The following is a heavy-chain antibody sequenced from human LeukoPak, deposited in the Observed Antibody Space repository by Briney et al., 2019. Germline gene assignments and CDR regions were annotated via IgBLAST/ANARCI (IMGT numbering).Heavy chain of an antibody. CDR2: LGSSGYPI. Sequence: GGSLRLSCVGSGFTLSSYEMIWVRQAPGKGLEWVSFLGSSGYPIYYADSLKGRFPIFRDNARTSLYLQMNSLRAEDTAVYYCARGGDIGYNYNAFDMWGEGTMVAVSS. CDR1: GFTLSSYE. CDR3: ARGGDIGYNYNAFDM. D-gene: IGHD3-22*01. J-gene: IGHJ3*02. V-gene: IGHV3-48*03.